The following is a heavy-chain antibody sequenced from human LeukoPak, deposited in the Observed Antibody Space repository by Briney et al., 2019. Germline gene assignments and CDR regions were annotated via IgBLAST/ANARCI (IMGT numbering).Heavy chain of an antibody. Sequence: GESLKISCKGSGYSFTSYWIGWVRRMPGKGLEWMGNIDPSDSDTRHSPSFQGQVTISADKSITTAYLQWSSLKASDTAMYYCARLNDILTGPFDYWGQGTLVTVSS. J-gene: IGHJ4*02. V-gene: IGHV5-51*01. D-gene: IGHD3-9*01. CDR2: IDPSDSDT. CDR1: GYSFTSYW. CDR3: ARLNDILTGPFDY.